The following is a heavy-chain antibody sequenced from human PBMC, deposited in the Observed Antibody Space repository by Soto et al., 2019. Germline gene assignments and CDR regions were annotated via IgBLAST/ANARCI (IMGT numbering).Heavy chain of an antibody. CDR1: GGSISSGDYY. V-gene: IGHV4-30-4*01. Sequence: QVQLQESGPGLVKPSQTLSLTCTVSGGSISSGDYYWSWIRQPPGKGLEWIGYIYYSGSTYYNPSPKGRVNISVDPSKNQFSLKLSSVTAADPAVYYCARAQGSGFLVSWGQGTLVTVSS. J-gene: IGHJ4*02. CDR2: IYYSGST. D-gene: IGHD3-10*01. CDR3: ARAQGSGFLVS.